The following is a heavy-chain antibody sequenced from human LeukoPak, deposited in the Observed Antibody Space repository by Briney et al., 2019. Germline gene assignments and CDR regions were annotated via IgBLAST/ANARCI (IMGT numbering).Heavy chain of an antibody. Sequence: SETLSLTCTVSGXSISTYYGSWIRQPPGKGLEYIGYINYRGTTDSNPSLKSRGSISVDTSQNQFSLKLSSVTAADTAVYFCARHEPAWRGAFDFWGQGSMVTVSS. V-gene: IGHV4-59*08. J-gene: IGHJ3*01. CDR2: INYRGTT. D-gene: IGHD1-14*01. CDR1: GXSISTYY. CDR3: ARHEPAWRGAFDF.